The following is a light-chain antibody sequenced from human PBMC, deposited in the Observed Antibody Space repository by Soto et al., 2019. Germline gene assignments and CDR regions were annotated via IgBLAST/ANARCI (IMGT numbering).Light chain of an antibody. CDR2: WAS. Sequence: DIVMTQSPDSLAVSLGERATVNCKSSQSVLYSSNNKNYLAWYQQKPGQPPKLLIYWASTRESGVPDRFSGSGSETDFTLTISSLQAEDVAVYYCQQYYTSLYTFGQGTKLEIK. V-gene: IGKV4-1*01. J-gene: IGKJ2*01. CDR1: QSVLYSSNNKNY. CDR3: QQYYTSLYT.